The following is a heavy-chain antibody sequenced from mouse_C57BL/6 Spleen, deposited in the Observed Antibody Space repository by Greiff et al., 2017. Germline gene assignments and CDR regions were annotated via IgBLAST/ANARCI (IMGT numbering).Heavy chain of an antibody. CDR2: IDPSDSYT. V-gene: IGHV1-59*01. Sequence: QVHVKQPGAELVRPGTSVKLSCKASGYTFTSYWMHWVKQRPGQGLEWIGVIDPSDSYTNYNQKFKGKATLTVDTSSSTAYMQLSSLTSEDSAVYYCARPTGPAWFAYWGQGTLVTVSA. CDR1: GYTFTSYW. CDR3: ARPTGPAWFAY. J-gene: IGHJ3*01. D-gene: IGHD4-1*02.